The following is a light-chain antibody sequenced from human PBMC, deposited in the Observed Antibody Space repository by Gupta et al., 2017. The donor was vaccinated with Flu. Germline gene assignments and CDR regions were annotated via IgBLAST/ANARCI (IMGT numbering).Light chain of an antibody. J-gene: IGKJ5*01. CDR2: AAS. CDR1: QGSSSW. Sequence: IQMTQSPSSVSASVGARVTITCRASQGSSSWLAWYQQKPGKAPKLLIYAASSLPSGVPSRFSGSVSGTDFTLTISSLQPEDFATYYCQQAKRSPFTFGQGTRLEIK. V-gene: IGKV1-12*01. CDR3: QQAKRSPFT.